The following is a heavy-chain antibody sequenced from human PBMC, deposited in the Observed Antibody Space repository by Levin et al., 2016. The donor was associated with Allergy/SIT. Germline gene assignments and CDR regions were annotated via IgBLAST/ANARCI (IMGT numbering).Heavy chain of an antibody. Sequence: SETLSLTCAVSGGSISSGGYSWSWIRQPPGKGLEWIGYIYHSGSTYYNPSLKSRVTISVDRSKNQFSLKLSSVTAADTAVYYCARADGYDYVWGSYRGGDAFDIWGQGTMVTVSS. CDR1: GGSISSGGYS. V-gene: IGHV4-30-2*01. CDR2: IYHSGST. J-gene: IGHJ3*02. CDR3: ARADGYDYVWGSYRGGDAFDI. D-gene: IGHD3-16*02.